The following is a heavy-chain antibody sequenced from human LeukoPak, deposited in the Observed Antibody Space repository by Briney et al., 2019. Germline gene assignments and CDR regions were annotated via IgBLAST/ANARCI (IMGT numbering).Heavy chain of an antibody. D-gene: IGHD2-8*02. Sequence: GGSLRLSCAASGFTFSSYGMSWVRQAPGKGLEWLSGIVGSGGYTYYADSVKGRFTVSRDISKNTLFLQMNNLRAEDTAIYYCAKERCTGGTCYSDYWSQGTLVTVSS. CDR1: GFTFSSYG. J-gene: IGHJ4*02. V-gene: IGHV3-23*01. CDR3: AKERCTGGTCYSDY. CDR2: IVGSGGYT.